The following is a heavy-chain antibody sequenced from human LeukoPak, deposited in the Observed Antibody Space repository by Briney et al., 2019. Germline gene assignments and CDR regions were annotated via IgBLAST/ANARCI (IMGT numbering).Heavy chain of an antibody. D-gene: IGHD4-17*01. Sequence: GGSLRLSCVASGVTLSNYAMSWARQAPGKGLEWVSGISSSGSGGNTYYADSVKGRFTISRDSSRNTLYLQMSSLRAEDTAVYYCVKDRRGDLILWGQGTLVTVSS. V-gene: IGHV3-23*01. J-gene: IGHJ4*02. CDR1: GVTLSNYA. CDR2: ISSSGSGGNT. CDR3: VKDRRGDLIL.